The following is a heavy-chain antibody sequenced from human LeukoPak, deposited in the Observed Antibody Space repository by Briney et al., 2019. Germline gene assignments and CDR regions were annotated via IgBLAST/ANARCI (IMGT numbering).Heavy chain of an antibody. J-gene: IGHJ4*02. CDR1: GYTFTDYY. D-gene: IGHD5-12*01. Sequence: GALVKVSCKASGYTFTDYYIHWLRQAPGQGLEWMGWISANIGGTNYAQKFRGRVTMTKDTSISTAYMELSGLTSDDTAVYYCARDGSFDYWGQGTLVTVSS. CDR2: ISANIGGT. CDR3: ARDGSFDY. V-gene: IGHV1-2*02.